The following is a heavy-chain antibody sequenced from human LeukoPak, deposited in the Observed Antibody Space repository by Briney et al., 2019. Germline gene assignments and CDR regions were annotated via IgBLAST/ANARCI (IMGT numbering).Heavy chain of an antibody. CDR2: INPRDGET. CDR3: GRDWELRFHQGGLDY. Sequence: ASVKVSCKASGYTFTGYYIHWVRQAPGQGLERMGRINPRDGETSFAQKFQGRVTMTSDMSISTAYMELSGLRYDDTAVYYCGRDWELRFHQGGLDYWGQGALVTVSS. CDR1: GYTFTGYY. J-gene: IGHJ4*02. D-gene: IGHD3-3*01. V-gene: IGHV1-2*06.